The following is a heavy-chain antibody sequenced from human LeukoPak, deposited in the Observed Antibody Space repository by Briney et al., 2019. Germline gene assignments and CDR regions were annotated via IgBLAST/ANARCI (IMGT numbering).Heavy chain of an antibody. CDR3: ARGVLRYFDWLDY. J-gene: IGHJ4*02. D-gene: IGHD3-9*01. Sequence: SETLSLTCAVSGYSISSGYYWGWIRQPPGKGLEWIRSIYHSGSTYYNPSLKSRVTISVDTSKNQFSLKLSSVTAADTAVYYCARGVLRYFDWLDYWGQGTLVTVSS. CDR1: GYSISSGYY. V-gene: IGHV4-38-2*01. CDR2: IYHSGST.